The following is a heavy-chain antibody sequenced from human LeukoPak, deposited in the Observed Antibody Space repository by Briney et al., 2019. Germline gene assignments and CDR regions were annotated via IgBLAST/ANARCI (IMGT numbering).Heavy chain of an antibody. CDR2: IYTSGST. D-gene: IGHD3-22*01. J-gene: IGHJ4*02. CDR3: ARVPGYYDSSGYYHRGYYFDY. Sequence: PSETLSLTCTVSGGSISSYYWSWIRQPAGKGLEWIGRIYTSGSTNYNPSLKSRVTMSVDTSKNQFSLKLSSVTAADTAVYYCARVPGYYDSSGYYHRGYYFDYWGQGTLVTVSS. CDR1: GGSISSYY. V-gene: IGHV4-4*07.